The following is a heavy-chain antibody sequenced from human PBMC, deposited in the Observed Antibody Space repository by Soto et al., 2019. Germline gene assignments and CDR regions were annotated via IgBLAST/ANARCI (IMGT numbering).Heavy chain of an antibody. CDR2: IYYSGST. CDR3: ARHNYGSGSTYFDY. D-gene: IGHD3-10*01. Sequence: QVQLQESGPGLVKPSETLSLTCTVSGGSISSYYWSWIRQPPGKGLEWIGYIYYSGSTNYNPSLKSRVTISVATSKNQFSLKLNSMTAAATAVYYCARHNYGSGSTYFDYWGQGTLVTVSS. J-gene: IGHJ4*02. CDR1: GGSISSYY. V-gene: IGHV4-59*08.